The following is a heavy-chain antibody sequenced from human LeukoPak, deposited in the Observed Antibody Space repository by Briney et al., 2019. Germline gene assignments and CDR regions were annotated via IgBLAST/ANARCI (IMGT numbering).Heavy chain of an antibody. CDR1: GGSISSYY. V-gene: IGHV4-59*01. CDR2: IYYSGST. D-gene: IGHD3-3*01. J-gene: IGHJ6*02. Sequence: TSETLSLTCTVSGGSISSYYWSWIRQPPGKGLEWIGYIYYSGSTNYTPSLKSRVTISVDTSKNQFSLKLSSVTAADTAVYYCARVPEWRSYGMDVWGQGTTATVSS. CDR3: ARVPEWRSYGMDV.